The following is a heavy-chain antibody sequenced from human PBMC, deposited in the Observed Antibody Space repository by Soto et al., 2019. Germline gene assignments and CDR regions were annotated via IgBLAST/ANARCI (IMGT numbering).Heavy chain of an antibody. V-gene: IGHV3-21*01. CDR1: GFTFSSYS. D-gene: IGHD6-13*01. CDR3: ATTLIPSQYSISWYFDY. CDR2: ISSSSSYI. Sequence: GGSLRLSCAASGFTFSSYSMNWVRQAPGKGLEWVSSISSSSSYIYYADSVKGRFTISRDNAKNSLYLQMNSLRAEDTSVYYCATTLIPSQYSISWYFDYWGQGTLVTVSS. J-gene: IGHJ4*02.